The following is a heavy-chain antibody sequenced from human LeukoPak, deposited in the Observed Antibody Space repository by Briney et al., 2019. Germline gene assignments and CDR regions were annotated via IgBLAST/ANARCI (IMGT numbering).Heavy chain of an antibody. CDR2: IYYSGST. Sequence: PSETLSLTCSVSGGSISSSNYCWGWIRQPPGKGLEWIGSIYYSGSTYYNPSLKSRVTTSVDTSKNQLSLKLRSVTAADTAVYYCARSYRPQYYYYMDVWGKGTTVTVSS. CDR3: ARSYRPQYYYYMDV. V-gene: IGHV4-39*01. D-gene: IGHD4-11*01. J-gene: IGHJ6*03. CDR1: GGSISSSNYC.